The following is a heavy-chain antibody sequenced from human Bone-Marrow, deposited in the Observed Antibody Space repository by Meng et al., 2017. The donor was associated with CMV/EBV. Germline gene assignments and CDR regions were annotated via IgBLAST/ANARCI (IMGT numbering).Heavy chain of an antibody. D-gene: IGHD3-3*01. CDR2: IYPGDSDT. Sequence: GESLKISCKGSEYSFTSYWIGWVRQMPGKGLEWMGIIYPGDSDTRYSPSFQGQVTISADKSISTAYLQWSSLKASDTAMYYCARVLRSGYSTPDFDYWGQGTLVTVSS. CDR1: EYSFTSYW. V-gene: IGHV5-51*01. CDR3: ARVLRSGYSTPDFDY. J-gene: IGHJ4*02.